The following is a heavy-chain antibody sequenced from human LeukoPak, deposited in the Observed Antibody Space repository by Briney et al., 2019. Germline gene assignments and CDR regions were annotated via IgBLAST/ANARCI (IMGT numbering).Heavy chain of an antibody. V-gene: IGHV3-72*01. Sequence: PGGSLRLSCAASGFILSDHSMDWVRQTRGRGLEWIARSRNEANSYSTIYAASVRGRFFISRDDSQKSLYLQMNSLKVEDTAVYYCTRLNGSYSFDYWGQGALVTVSS. CDR3: TRLNGSYSFDY. CDR2: SRNEANSYST. D-gene: IGHD2-8*01. CDR1: GFILSDHS. J-gene: IGHJ4*02.